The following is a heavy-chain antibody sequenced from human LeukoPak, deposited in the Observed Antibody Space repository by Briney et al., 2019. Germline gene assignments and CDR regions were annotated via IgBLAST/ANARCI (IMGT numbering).Heavy chain of an antibody. J-gene: IGHJ4*02. Sequence: GGSLRLSCAASGFTFSNYAMSWVRQAPGKGLEWVSGISAGGGDTDYADSVKGRFTLARDTSKHTLYLQMNSLRAEDTAVYYCAKVSYCSDSSGYSWGQGTLVSVSS. CDR1: GFTFSNYA. D-gene: IGHD3-22*01. CDR2: ISAGGGDT. CDR3: AKVSYCSDSSGYS. V-gene: IGHV3-23*01.